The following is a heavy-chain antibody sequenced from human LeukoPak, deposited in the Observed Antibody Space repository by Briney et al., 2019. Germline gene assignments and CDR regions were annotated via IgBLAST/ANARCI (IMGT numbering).Heavy chain of an antibody. V-gene: IGHV3-21*01. D-gene: IGHD4-23*01. J-gene: IGHJ4*02. CDR2: ISSSSSSI. CDR3: ARELVTSSY. CDR1: GFTVSTNY. Sequence: PGGSLRLSCAASGFTVSTNYMNWVRQAPGKGLEWVSSISSSSSSIYYADSVQGRFTISRDNAKDSLYLQMNSLRAEDTAIYYCARELVTSSYWGQGTLVTVSS.